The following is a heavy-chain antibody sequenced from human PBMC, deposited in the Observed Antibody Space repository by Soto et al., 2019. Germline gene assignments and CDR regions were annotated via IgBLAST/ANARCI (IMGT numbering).Heavy chain of an antibody. V-gene: IGHV1-24*01. CDR2: INPEDGET. Sequence: ASVKVSCKVSGYTLTELSMHWVRQAPGKGLEWMGGINPEDGETNYAQKFQGRVTMTRDTSISTAYMELTSLRSEDTAVYYCASDMSSTWGQGTLVTVSS. CDR3: ASDMSST. CDR1: GYTLTELS. J-gene: IGHJ5*02. D-gene: IGHD3-9*01.